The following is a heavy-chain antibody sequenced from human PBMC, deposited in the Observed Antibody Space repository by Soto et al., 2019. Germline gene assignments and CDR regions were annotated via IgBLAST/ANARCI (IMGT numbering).Heavy chain of an antibody. CDR3: AKDQVRLRYYYDSSGYLFDY. Sequence: HPGGSLRLSCAASGFTFSSYAMSWVRQAPGKGLEWVSAISGSGGSTYYADSVKGRFTISRDNSKNTLYLQMNSLRAEDTAVYYCAKDQVRLRYYYDSSGYLFDYWGQGTLVTVSS. J-gene: IGHJ4*02. CDR1: GFTFSSYA. V-gene: IGHV3-23*01. CDR2: ISGSGGST. D-gene: IGHD3-22*01.